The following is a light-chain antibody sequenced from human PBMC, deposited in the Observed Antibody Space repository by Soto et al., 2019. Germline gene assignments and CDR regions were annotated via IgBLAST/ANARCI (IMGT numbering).Light chain of an antibody. CDR1: QSVSSN. Sequence: EIVMTQSPATLSVSPGERATLSCRASQSVSSNLAWYQQKPGQAPRLLIYGASNRATGIPDRFSGSGSGTEFTLTISRLQSEDFAVYYCQKYNNWPSWTFGQGTKVDNK. V-gene: IGKV3-15*01. CDR3: QKYNNWPSWT. CDR2: GAS. J-gene: IGKJ1*01.